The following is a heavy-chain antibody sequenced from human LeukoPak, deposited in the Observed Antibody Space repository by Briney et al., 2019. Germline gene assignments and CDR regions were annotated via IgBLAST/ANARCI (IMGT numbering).Heavy chain of an antibody. CDR1: GFTFSSYS. Sequence: GGSLRLSCAASGFTFSSYSMNWVRQAPGKGLEWVSSISSSSSYIYYADSVKGRFTISRDNAKNSLYLQMNSLRAEDTAVYYCARGQLPDRGYGMDVWGQGTTVTVSS. V-gene: IGHV3-21*01. CDR3: ARGQLPDRGYGMDV. J-gene: IGHJ6*02. CDR2: ISSSSSYI. D-gene: IGHD2-2*01.